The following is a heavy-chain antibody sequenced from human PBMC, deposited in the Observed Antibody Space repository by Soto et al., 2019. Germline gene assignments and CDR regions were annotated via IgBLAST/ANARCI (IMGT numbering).Heavy chain of an antibody. CDR1: GFTFSSYG. CDR3: AKSFWNYDYYYYGMDV. CDR2: ISYDGSNK. J-gene: IGHJ6*02. Sequence: GGSLRLSCAASGFTFSSYGMHWVRQAPGKGLEWVAVISYDGSNKYYADSVKGRFTISRDNSKNTLYLQMNSLRAEDTAVYYCAKSFWNYDYYYYGMDVWGQGTTVTVS. V-gene: IGHV3-30*18. D-gene: IGHD1-7*01.